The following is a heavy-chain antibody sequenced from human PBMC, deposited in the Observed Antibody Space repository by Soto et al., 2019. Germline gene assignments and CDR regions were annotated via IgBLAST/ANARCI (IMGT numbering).Heavy chain of an antibody. CDR1: GFTFSSYA. CDR3: AKGGAQLLHYNWFDP. CDR2: ISGSGGST. J-gene: IGHJ5*02. V-gene: IGHV3-23*01. Sequence: EVQLLESGGGLVQPGGSLRFSCAASGFTFSSYAMSWVRQAPGKGLEWVSAISGSGGSTYYADSVKGRFTISRDNSKNTLYLQMNSLRAEDTAVYYCAKGGAQLLHYNWFDPWGQGTLVTVSS. D-gene: IGHD2-2*01.